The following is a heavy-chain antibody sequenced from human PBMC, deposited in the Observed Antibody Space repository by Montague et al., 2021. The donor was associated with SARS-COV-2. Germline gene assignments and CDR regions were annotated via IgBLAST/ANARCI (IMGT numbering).Heavy chain of an antibody. V-gene: IGHV4-4*07. CDR2: IHTSGST. CDR1: GGSISSYY. J-gene: IGHJ3*02. CDR3: ARDNPVLWFGETYAFDI. Sequence: SHSLSLTCTVSGGSISSYYWSWIRQPAGKGLEWIGRIHTSGSTNYNPSLKSRVTMSVDTSKNQFSLKLSSVTAADTAVYYCARDNPVLWFGETYAFDIWGQGTMVTVS. D-gene: IGHD3-10*01.